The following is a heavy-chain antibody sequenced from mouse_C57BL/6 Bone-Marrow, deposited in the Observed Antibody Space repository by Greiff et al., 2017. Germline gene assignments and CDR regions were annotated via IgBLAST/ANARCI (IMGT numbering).Heavy chain of an antibody. D-gene: IGHD1-1*01. CDR2: ISSGSSTI. V-gene: IGHV5-17*01. Sequence: EVMLVESGGGLVKPGGSLKLSCAASGFTFSDYGMHWVRQAPEKGLEWVAYISSGSSTISYADTVKGRFTISRDNAKNTLFLQMTSLRSEDTARYYCARRPPPITTVVAKAYWGQGTLVTVAA. CDR3: ARRPPPITTVVAKAY. J-gene: IGHJ3*01. CDR1: GFTFSDYG.